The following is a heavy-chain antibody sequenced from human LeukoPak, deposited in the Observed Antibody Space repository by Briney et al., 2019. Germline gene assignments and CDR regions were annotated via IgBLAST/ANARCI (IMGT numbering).Heavy chain of an antibody. D-gene: IGHD2-2*01. Sequence: GGSLRLSCAASGFTFSSYWMHWVRQAPGKGLVWISRIYSDGNTTNYADSVKGRFTISRDNAKNTLYLQMNSLRAEDTAVYYCARDQGSTSRGIDYWGQGTLVTVSS. CDR3: ARDQGSTSRGIDY. V-gene: IGHV3-74*01. J-gene: IGHJ4*02. CDR1: GFTFSSYW. CDR2: IYSDGNTT.